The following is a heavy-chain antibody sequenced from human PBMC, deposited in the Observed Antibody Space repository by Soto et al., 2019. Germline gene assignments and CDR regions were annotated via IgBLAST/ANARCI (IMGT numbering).Heavy chain of an antibody. CDR3: ARGGDIVVVPLGDYYTVWTS. V-gene: IGHV3-30-3*01. Sequence: PGGSLRLSCAASGFTFSSYAMHWVRQAPGKGLEWVAVISYDGSNKYYADSVKGRFTISRDNSKNTLYLQMNSLRAEDTAVYYCARGGDIVVVPLGDYYTVWTSGAKGPRSPSP. CDR1: GFTFSSYA. CDR2: ISYDGSNK. D-gene: IGHD2-2*01. J-gene: IGHJ6*02.